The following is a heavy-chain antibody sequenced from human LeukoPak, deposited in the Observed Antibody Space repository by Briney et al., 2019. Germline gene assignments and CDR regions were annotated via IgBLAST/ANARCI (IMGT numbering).Heavy chain of an antibody. D-gene: IGHD1-7*01. CDR1: GFTFSNYA. V-gene: IGHV3-23*01. CDR3: AEARLEESVRNSYYYMDV. J-gene: IGHJ6*03. Sequence: PGGSLRLSCAASGFTFSNYAMNWVRQAPGKGLEWVSFISGSGVDTHYADSVRGRFTISRDNSKNTLFVQMNSLRAEDTAVYYCAEARLEESVRNSYYYMDVWGKGTTVTV. CDR2: ISGSGVDT.